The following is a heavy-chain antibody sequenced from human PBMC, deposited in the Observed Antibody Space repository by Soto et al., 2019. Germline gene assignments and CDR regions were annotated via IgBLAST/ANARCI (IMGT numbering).Heavy chain of an antibody. D-gene: IGHD4-17*01. CDR2: IYWDDSY. CDR1: GFSLSTSGVG. Sequence: QITLKESGPTLVKPTQTLTLTCTFSGFSLSTSGVGVGWIRRPPGKALEWLAVIYWDDSYHYSPSLRSRRTITKDTSKNQLVLTMTNMHPVDTSTYYWAHNGYGDYPVDYWGQGFLVTVSS. J-gene: IGHJ4*02. CDR3: AHNGYGDYPVDY. V-gene: IGHV2-5*02.